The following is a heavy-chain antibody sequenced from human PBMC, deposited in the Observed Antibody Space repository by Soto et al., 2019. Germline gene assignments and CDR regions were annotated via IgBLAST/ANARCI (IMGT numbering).Heavy chain of an antibody. D-gene: IGHD3-10*01. CDR1: GYTFTSYD. CDR2: MNPNSGNT. Sequence: QVPLVQSGAEVKKPGASVKVSCKASGYTFTSYDINWVRQATGQGLEWMGWMNPNSGNTGYAQKFQRRVTMTRNTSISTADMELSSLRSEDTAVYYCARDNTRVRGGRPGHTDWGQGTLVTVSS. CDR3: ARDNTRVRGGRPGHTD. V-gene: IGHV1-8*01. J-gene: IGHJ4*02.